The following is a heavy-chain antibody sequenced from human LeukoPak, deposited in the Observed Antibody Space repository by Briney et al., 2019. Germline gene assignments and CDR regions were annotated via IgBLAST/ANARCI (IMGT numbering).Heavy chain of an antibody. CDR2: ISGSGDST. D-gene: IGHD6-19*01. CDR3: AKVAVGNTGHTPIDY. J-gene: IGHJ4*02. Sequence: GGSLRLSCAASGFTFSSYAMSWVRQAPGKGLEWVSLISGSGDSTYHADSVKDRFTISRDNSKNTLYLQMNSLRAEDTALYYCAKVAVGNTGHTPIDYWGQGALVTVSS. V-gene: IGHV3-23*01. CDR1: GFTFSSYA.